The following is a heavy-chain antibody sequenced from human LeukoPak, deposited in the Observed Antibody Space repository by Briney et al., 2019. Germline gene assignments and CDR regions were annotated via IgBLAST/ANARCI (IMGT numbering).Heavy chain of an antibody. CDR1: GGSISSSSYY. CDR2: IYSSGNT. D-gene: IGHD3-3*01. Sequence: SETLSLTCTVSGGSISSSSYYWGWIRQPPGRDLEWIGSIYSSGNTYYNPSLESRVTISVDTSKNQLSLKLTSATAADTSVYYCARHSGLRSPFDPWGQGTLVTVSS. V-gene: IGHV4-39*01. J-gene: IGHJ5*02. CDR3: ARHSGLRSPFDP.